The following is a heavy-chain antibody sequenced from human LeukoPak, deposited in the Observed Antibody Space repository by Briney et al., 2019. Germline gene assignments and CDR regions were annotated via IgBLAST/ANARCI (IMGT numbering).Heavy chain of an antibody. V-gene: IGHV5-51*01. CDR2: IYPGDSDT. CDR1: GYSFTSYW. CDR3: ARRRYCSGGSCYPGFYYYYMDV. D-gene: IGHD2-15*01. Sequence: GESLKISCKGSGYSFTSYWIGWVRQMPGKGLEWMGIIYPGDSDTRYSPSFQGQVTISADKSISTAYLQWSSLKASDTAMYYCARRRYCSGGSCYPGFYYYYMDVRGKGTTVTVSS. J-gene: IGHJ6*03.